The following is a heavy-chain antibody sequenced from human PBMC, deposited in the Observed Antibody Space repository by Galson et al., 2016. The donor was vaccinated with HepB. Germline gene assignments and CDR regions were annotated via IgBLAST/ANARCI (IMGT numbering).Heavy chain of an antibody. CDR3: ARHYGSGSYFAIDY. Sequence: SLRLSCADSGFTFSDSAIHWVRQAPGKGLEWVSYISSSSDYTNNADSVKGRFTISRDNAKNSLYLQMNSLRAEDTAVYYCARHYGSGSYFAIDYWGQGTLVTVSS. CDR1: GFTFSDSA. D-gene: IGHD3-10*01. V-gene: IGHV3-11*03. J-gene: IGHJ4*02. CDR2: ISSSSDYT.